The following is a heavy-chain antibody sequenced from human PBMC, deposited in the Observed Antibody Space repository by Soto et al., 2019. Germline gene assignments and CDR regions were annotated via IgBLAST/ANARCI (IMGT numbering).Heavy chain of an antibody. CDR1: GFTFSSYG. Sequence: GGSLRLSCAASGFTFSSYGMHWVRQAPGKGLEWVAVISYDGSNKYYADSVKGRFTISRDNSKNTLYLQMNSLRAEDTAVYYCAKDRYDILTEALIDYWGQGTLVTVSS. J-gene: IGHJ4*02. CDR3: AKDRYDILTEALIDY. CDR2: ISYDGSNK. V-gene: IGHV3-30*18. D-gene: IGHD3-9*01.